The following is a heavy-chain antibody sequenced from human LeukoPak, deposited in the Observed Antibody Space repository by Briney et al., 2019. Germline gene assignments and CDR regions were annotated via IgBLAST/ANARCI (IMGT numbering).Heavy chain of an antibody. CDR3: AREVSSGWYNYFDH. CDR1: GASISSSSYY. D-gene: IGHD6-19*01. V-gene: IGHV4-39*07. J-gene: IGHJ5*02. Sequence: SPTLSLTCTVSGASISSSSYYWGWLRQPPGKGLEWIGSIYYSGSTYYNPSLKTLVTISVDTSKNQFSVKLSSVTAADTAVYSCAREVSSGWYNYFDHWGQGTLVTVSS. CDR2: IYYSGST.